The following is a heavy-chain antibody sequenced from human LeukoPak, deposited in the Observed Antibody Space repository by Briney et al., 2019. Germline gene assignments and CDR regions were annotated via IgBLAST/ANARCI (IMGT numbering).Heavy chain of an antibody. Sequence: ASVKVSCKASGYTFTDFYLHWVRQAPGQGLEWMGWIHPNSGATNYAQKLQGRVTMTRETSISTAYMDLSRLRSDDTAVYYCARDFEAAASLDYWGQGTLVTVSS. CDR1: GYTFTDFY. D-gene: IGHD6-13*01. CDR2: IHPNSGAT. V-gene: IGHV1-2*02. J-gene: IGHJ4*02. CDR3: ARDFEAAASLDY.